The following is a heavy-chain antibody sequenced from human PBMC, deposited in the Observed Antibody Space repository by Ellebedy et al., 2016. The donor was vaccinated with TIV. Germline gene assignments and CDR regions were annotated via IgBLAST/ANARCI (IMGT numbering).Heavy chain of an antibody. CDR1: GFTFNNYN. V-gene: IGHV3-48*03. CDR2: ISSDAITT. D-gene: IGHD5-24*01. CDR3: VGDMGRWLQFLAY. J-gene: IGHJ4*02. Sequence: GGSLRLSCAASGFTFNNYNMIWVRQAPGKGLEWISYISSDAITTDYADSVKGRFTISRDNAKTSVFLQMNSLRVEDTAVYYCVGDMGRWLQFLAYWGQGTLVTVSS.